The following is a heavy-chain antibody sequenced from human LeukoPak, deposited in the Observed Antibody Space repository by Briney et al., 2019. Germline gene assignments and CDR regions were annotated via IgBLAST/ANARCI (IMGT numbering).Heavy chain of an antibody. CDR1: GGSFSGYY. V-gene: IGHV4-34*01. J-gene: IGHJ4*02. D-gene: IGHD6-6*01. CDR3: ARVRGAARGGDY. CDR2: INHSGST. Sequence: SETLSLTCAVYGGSFSGYYWSWIRQPPGKGLEWIGEINHSGSTNYNPSLKSRVTISVDTSKNQFSLKLSSVTAEDTAVYYCARVRGAARGGDYWGQGTLVTVSS.